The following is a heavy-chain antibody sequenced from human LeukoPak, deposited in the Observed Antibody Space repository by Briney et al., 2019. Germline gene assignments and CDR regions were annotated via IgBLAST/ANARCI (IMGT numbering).Heavy chain of an antibody. Sequence: GRSLRLSCAASGFTFDDYAMHWVRQAPGKGLEWVSGISWNSGSIGYADSMKGRFTISRDNAKNSLYLQMNSLRAEDTALYYCARGAAAEFLYYFDYWGQGTLVTVSS. V-gene: IGHV3-9*01. CDR3: ARGAAAEFLYYFDY. D-gene: IGHD6-13*01. J-gene: IGHJ4*02. CDR2: ISWNSGSI. CDR1: GFTFDDYA.